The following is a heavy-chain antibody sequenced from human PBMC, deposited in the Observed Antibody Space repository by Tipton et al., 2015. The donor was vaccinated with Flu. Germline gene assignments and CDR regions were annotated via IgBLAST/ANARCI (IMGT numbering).Heavy chain of an antibody. V-gene: IGHV4-4*07. CDR1: GGSISSYY. Sequence: TLSLTCTVSGGSISSYYWSWIRQPAGKGLEWIGRIYTSGSTNYNPSLKSRVTMSVDTSKNQFSLKLSSVTAADTAVYYCARGGNVDTAMKLKVDYYYYMDVWGKGTTVTVSS. CDR3: ARGGNVDTAMKLKVDYYYYMDV. CDR2: IYTSGST. J-gene: IGHJ6*03. D-gene: IGHD5-18*01.